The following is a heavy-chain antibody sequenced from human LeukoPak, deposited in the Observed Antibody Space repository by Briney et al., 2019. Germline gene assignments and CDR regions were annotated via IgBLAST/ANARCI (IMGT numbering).Heavy chain of an antibody. CDR2: INEDGSTT. D-gene: IGHD1-26*01. Sequence: PGGFLRLSCAASGFTFSSNWMHWVRQAPGKELVWVSRINEDGSTTNYADSVKGRSTIFRDNAKNTLYLQMNSLRAEDTAVYYCVRDLGGRSGHWGQGTLVTVSS. V-gene: IGHV3-74*01. CDR1: GFTFSSNW. J-gene: IGHJ4*02. CDR3: VRDLGGRSGH.